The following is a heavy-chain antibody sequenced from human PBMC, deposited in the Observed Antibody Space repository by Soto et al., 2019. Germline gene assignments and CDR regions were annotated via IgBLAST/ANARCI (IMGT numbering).Heavy chain of an antibody. CDR1: GFTVSSNY. Sequence: GGSLRLSCAASGFTVSSNYMSWVRQAPGKGLEWVSVIYSGGSTYYADSVKGRFTISRDNSKNTLYLQMNSLRAEDTAVYYCARSPNYDFWSGSAPLWGQGTLVTVSS. CDR2: IYSGGST. J-gene: IGHJ4*02. V-gene: IGHV3-53*01. D-gene: IGHD3-3*01. CDR3: ARSPNYDFWSGSAPL.